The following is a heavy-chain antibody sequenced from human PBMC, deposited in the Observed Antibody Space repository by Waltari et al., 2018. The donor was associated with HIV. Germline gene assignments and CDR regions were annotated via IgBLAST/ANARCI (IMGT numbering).Heavy chain of an antibody. D-gene: IGHD3-3*01. Sequence: EVQLVESGGGLVQPGGSLRLSCAASGFTFSSYLMSWGRQAPGKGLEWVANIKQDGSEKYYVDSVKGRFTISRDNAKNSLYLQMNSLRAEDTAVYYCARDAGDFWSGPNGIDYWGQGTLVTVSS. CDR1: GFTFSSYL. CDR3: ARDAGDFWSGPNGIDY. J-gene: IGHJ4*02. CDR2: IKQDGSEK. V-gene: IGHV3-7*01.